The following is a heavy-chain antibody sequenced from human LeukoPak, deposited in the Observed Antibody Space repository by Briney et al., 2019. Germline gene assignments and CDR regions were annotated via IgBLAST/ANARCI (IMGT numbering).Heavy chain of an antibody. CDR1: GGTFSSYT. J-gene: IGHJ6*03. Sequence: ASVKVPCKASGGTFSSYTISWVRQAPGQGLEWMGRIIPILGIANYAQKFQGRVTITADKSTSTAYMELSSLRSEDTAVYYCARANITMVRGVPIYYYYMDVWGKGTTVTVSS. CDR3: ARANITMVRGVPIYYYYMDV. CDR2: IIPILGIA. D-gene: IGHD3-10*01. V-gene: IGHV1-69*02.